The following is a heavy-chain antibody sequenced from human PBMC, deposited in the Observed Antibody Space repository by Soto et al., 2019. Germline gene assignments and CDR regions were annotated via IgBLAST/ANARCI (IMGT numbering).Heavy chain of an antibody. Sequence: SVKVSCKASGGTFSSYAISWVRQAPGQGLEWMGGIIPIFGTANYAQKFQGRVTITADESTSTAYMELSSLRSEDTAVYYCARDQRPATAIPGMDVWGQGTAVTVSS. CDR1: GGTFSSYA. J-gene: IGHJ6*02. CDR2: IIPIFGTA. D-gene: IGHD2-2*02. V-gene: IGHV1-69*13. CDR3: ARDQRPATAIPGMDV.